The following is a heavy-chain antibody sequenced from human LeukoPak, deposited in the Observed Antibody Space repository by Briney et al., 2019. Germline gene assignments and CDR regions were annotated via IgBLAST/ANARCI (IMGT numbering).Heavy chain of an antibody. CDR2: ISYDGSNK. Sequence: GGSLRLSCAASGFTFSSYAMHWVRQAPGKGLEWVAVISYDGSNKYYADSVKGRFTISRDNSKNTLYLQMNSLRAEDTAVYYCARDGWLRRKGQDYYYYMDVWGKGTTVTVSS. V-gene: IGHV3-30-3*01. D-gene: IGHD5-12*01. J-gene: IGHJ6*03. CDR1: GFTFSSYA. CDR3: ARDGWLRRKGQDYYYYMDV.